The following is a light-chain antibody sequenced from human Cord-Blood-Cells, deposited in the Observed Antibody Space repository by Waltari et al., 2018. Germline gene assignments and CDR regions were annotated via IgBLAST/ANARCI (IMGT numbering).Light chain of an antibody. CDR1: SLRSYY. CDR2: GKN. CDR3: NSRDSSGNHLV. J-gene: IGLJ2*01. V-gene: IGLV3-19*01. Sequence: SSELTQDPAVSVALGQPVRITCQGDSLRSYYASWYQQKPGQAPVLVIYGKNNRPSGIPDRFSGSSSGNTASVTITGAQAEDEADYYCNSRDSSGNHLVFGGGTKLTVL.